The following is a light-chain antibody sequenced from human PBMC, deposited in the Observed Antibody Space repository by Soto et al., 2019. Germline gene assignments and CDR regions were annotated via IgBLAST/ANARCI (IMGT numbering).Light chain of an antibody. J-gene: IGKJ5*01. CDR3: QQLNTYPIT. Sequence: IKLTHSSSFLSATVGDRFTIPCRASQGISSFLAWYQQKPPKAPELLIYGASTLQSGVPSRFSGSGSGTEFTLTISSLQPEDFAPYYCQQLNTYPITFYQGTRLEI. CDR2: GAS. V-gene: IGKV1-9*01. CDR1: QGISSF.